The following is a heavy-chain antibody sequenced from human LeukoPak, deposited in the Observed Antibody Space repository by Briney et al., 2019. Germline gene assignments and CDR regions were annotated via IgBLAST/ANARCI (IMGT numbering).Heavy chain of an antibody. Sequence: SETLSLTCTVSGGSISSSSYYWGWIRQPPGKGLEWIGSIYYSGSTYYNPSLKSRVTISVDTSKNQFSLKLSSVTAADTAVYYCARHRRVKRVLPFDYWGQGTLVTVSS. CDR2: IYYSGST. CDR3: ARHRRVKRVLPFDY. V-gene: IGHV4-39*01. D-gene: IGHD1-1*01. J-gene: IGHJ4*02. CDR1: GGSISSSSYY.